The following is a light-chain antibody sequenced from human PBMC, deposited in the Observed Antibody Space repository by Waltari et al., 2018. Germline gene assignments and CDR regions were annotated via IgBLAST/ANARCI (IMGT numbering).Light chain of an antibody. CDR1: SSDIGAVNY. CDR2: EVR. CDR3: CSYTVPNNLI. J-gene: IGLJ2*01. V-gene: IGLV2-8*01. Sequence: QSALTQSPPASGSPGQSVTISCTGTSSDIGAVNYFSWYQHHPGKAPKLIIYEVRKRPSGVPDRFSGSKDGNTASLTVSGLQAEDEAVFFCCSYTVPNNLIFGGGTKLTVL.